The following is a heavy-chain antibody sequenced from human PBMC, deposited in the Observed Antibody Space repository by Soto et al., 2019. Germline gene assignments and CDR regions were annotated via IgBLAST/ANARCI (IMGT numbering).Heavy chain of an antibody. D-gene: IGHD5-12*01. J-gene: IGHJ6*02. CDR3: ARGRDGYNPFYYYGMDV. Sequence: QVQLVQSGAEVKKPGASVKVSCKASGYTFTSYDINWVRQATGQGLEWMGWMNPNSGNTGYAQKFQGRVTMTRNTSISTGYMELSSLRSEDTAVYYCARGRDGYNPFYYYGMDVWGQGTTVTVSS. CDR1: GYTFTSYD. CDR2: MNPNSGNT. V-gene: IGHV1-8*01.